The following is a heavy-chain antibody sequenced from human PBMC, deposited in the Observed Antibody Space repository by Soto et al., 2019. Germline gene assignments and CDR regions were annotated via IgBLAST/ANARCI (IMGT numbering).Heavy chain of an antibody. CDR1: GGSISSGDYY. CDR3: ARELSTSSYGMDV. CDR2: IYYSGST. V-gene: IGHV4-30-4*02. D-gene: IGHD3-16*01. Sequence: SDTLSLTCTVSGGSISSGDYYWGWIRQPPGKGLEWIGYIYYSGSTYYNPSLKSRVTISVDTSKNQFSLKLSSVTAADTAVYYCARELSTSSYGMDVWGQGXTLTVSS. J-gene: IGHJ6*02.